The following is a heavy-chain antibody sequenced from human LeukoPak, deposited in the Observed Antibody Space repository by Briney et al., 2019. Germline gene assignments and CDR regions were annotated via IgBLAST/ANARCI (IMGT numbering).Heavy chain of an antibody. D-gene: IGHD2-15*01. J-gene: IGHJ4*02. CDR3: ARDRRFCSGSSCYSGVDY. CDR1: GFTVSSDY. CDR2: IYSGGST. V-gene: IGHV3-53*01. Sequence: GGSLRLSCTVSGFTVSSDYMTWVRQAPGKGLEWVSVIYSGGSTYYGDSVKGRFTISRDNSKNTLYLQMNSLRAEDTAVYYCARDRRFCSGSSCYSGVDYWGQGTLVTASS.